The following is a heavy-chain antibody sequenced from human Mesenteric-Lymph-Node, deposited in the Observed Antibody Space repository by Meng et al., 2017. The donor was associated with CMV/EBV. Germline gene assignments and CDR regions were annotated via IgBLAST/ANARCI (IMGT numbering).Heavy chain of an antibody. V-gene: IGHV3-33*01. CDR1: GFDFSTHG. CDR2: IWYDGSKE. D-gene: IGHD6-19*01. J-gene: IGHJ4*02. CDR3: AASSGFDPFDY. Sequence: SCTTSGFDFSTHGMRWVRQPPGRGLGWVALIWYDGSKEVYAESVTGRFTISRDNSKNTLYLQMSSLRAEDTAVYYCAASSGFDPFDYWGQGTLVTVSS.